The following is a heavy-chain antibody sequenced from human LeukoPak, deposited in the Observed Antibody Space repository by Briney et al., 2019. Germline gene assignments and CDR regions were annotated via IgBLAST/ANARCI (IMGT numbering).Heavy chain of an antibody. J-gene: IGHJ3*02. CDR1: GGSISSGDYY. D-gene: IGHD3-10*01. CDR3: ARAKGVRGVGAFDI. V-gene: IGHV4-30-4*08. Sequence: PSQTLSLTCTVSGGSISSGDYYWSWIRQPPGKGLEWIGYIYYSGSTYYNPSLKSRVTISVDTSKNQFSLKLSSVTAADTAVYYCARAKGVRGVGAFDIWGQGTMVTVPS. CDR2: IYYSGST.